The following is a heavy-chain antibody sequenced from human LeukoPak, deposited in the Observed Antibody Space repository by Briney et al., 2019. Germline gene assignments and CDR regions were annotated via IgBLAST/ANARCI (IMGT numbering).Heavy chain of an antibody. J-gene: IGHJ4*02. CDR1: GYTFTSHD. Sequence: GASVKVSCKASGYTFTSHDINWVRQAPGQGFEWMGWMNPNSGNTGYAKKFQGRVTMTRTTSISTAYMEVTSLNDTAVYYCASLKRHESGGPDEAFWGQGTLVTVSS. D-gene: IGHD3-10*01. V-gene: IGHV1-8*01. CDR3: ASLKRHESGGPDEAF. CDR2: MNPNSGNT.